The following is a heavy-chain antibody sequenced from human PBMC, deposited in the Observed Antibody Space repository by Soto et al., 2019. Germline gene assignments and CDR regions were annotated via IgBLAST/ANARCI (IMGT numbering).Heavy chain of an antibody. D-gene: IGHD3-3*01. J-gene: IGHJ4*02. Sequence: SVKVSCKASGGTFSSYAISWVRQAPGQGLEWMGGIIPIFGTANYAQKFQGRVTITADESTSTAYMELSSLRSEDTAVYYCASLEYGPSYFAYWGQGSLVTVSS. CDR1: GGTFSSYA. CDR2: IIPIFGTA. V-gene: IGHV1-69*13. CDR3: ASLEYGPSYFAY.